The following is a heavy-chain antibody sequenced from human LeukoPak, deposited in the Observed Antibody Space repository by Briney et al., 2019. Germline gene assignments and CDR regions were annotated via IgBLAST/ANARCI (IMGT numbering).Heavy chain of an antibody. J-gene: IGHJ2*01. CDR3: ARQVKRGHWYFDR. V-gene: IGHV3-13*04. Sequence: GGSLRLSCAASGFTFSDYDMHWLRQVSGKGLEWVSGIGTAGESYFPGSLRGRFTISRENAKNSFYLHMDSLTAGDTAVYYCARQVKRGHWYFDRWGRGILVTVSS. CDR2: IGTAGES. CDR1: GFTFSDYD.